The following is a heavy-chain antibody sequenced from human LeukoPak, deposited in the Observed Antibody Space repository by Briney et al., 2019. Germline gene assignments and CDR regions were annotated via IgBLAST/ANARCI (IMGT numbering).Heavy chain of an antibody. CDR2: VCYTGST. D-gene: IGHD3-10*01. CDR1: GGSVNSETYC. Sequence: TSETLSLTCTVSGGSVNSETYCWTWIRQPPGKGLEWIGFVCYTGSTNYYPSLTSRVTISVDTSKNHFSLRLSPVTAADTAVYFCARAYLSGRYPDYWGQGILVTVSS. CDR3: ARAYLSGRYPDY. J-gene: IGHJ4*02. V-gene: IGHV4-61*03.